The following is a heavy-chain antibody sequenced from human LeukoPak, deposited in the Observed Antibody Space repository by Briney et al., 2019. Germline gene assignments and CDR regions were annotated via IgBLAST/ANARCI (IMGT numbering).Heavy chain of an antibody. Sequence: GGSLRLSCAASGFTFSDFAVHWVRQAPGKGLEWVAAISYNSRNTKYADSVKGRFTISRDNSKNTLYLQMNSLRAEDTAVYYCAKDLPAAYFDYWGQGTLVTVSS. J-gene: IGHJ4*02. D-gene: IGHD2-2*01. CDR1: GFTFSDFA. CDR3: AKDLPAAYFDY. V-gene: IGHV3-30*04. CDR2: ISYNSRNT.